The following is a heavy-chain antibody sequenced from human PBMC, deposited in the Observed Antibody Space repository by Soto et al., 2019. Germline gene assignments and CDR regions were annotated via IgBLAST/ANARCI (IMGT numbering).Heavy chain of an antibody. CDR3: ARGARYCSGGSCYPDD. J-gene: IGHJ4*02. V-gene: IGHV1-69*01. CDR1: GGTFSSNV. Sequence: QVQLVQSGAEVRKPGSSVKVSCKASGGTFSSNVISWVRQAAGQGLEWMGEIMPIFGATNNAQRFQGRLTITADASTTTVYMELSSLTSEDTAVYFCARGARYCSGGSCYPDDWGQGTLVTVSS. CDR2: IMPIFGAT. D-gene: IGHD2-15*01.